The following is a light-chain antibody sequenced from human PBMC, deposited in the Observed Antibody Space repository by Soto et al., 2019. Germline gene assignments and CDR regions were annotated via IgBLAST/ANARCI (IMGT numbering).Light chain of an antibody. CDR2: GAS. CDR3: QQYNNWPVT. CDR1: QSINSD. Sequence: EIELTQSPATLAVSAGVAATICCRASQSINSDVAWYQQKPGQTPRLLIHGASTRPTGIAARFSGSGSGTEFTLTISGLQSEDFATYYCQQYNNWPVTFGGGTKVDIK. V-gene: IGKV3D-15*01. J-gene: IGKJ4*01.